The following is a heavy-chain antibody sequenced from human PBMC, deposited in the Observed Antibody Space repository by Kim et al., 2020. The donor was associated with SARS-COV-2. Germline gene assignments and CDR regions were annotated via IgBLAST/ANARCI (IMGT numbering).Heavy chain of an antibody. CDR3: ATGDTAMVPSPYYYYYGMDV. D-gene: IGHD5-18*01. CDR1: GYTLTELS. V-gene: IGHV1-24*01. CDR2: FDPEDGET. J-gene: IGHJ6*02. Sequence: ASVKVSCKVSGYTLTELSMHWVRQAPGKGLEWMGGFDPEDGETIYAQKFQGRVTMTEDTSTDTAYMELSSLRSEDTAVYYCATGDTAMVPSPYYYYYGMDVWGQGTTVTVSS.